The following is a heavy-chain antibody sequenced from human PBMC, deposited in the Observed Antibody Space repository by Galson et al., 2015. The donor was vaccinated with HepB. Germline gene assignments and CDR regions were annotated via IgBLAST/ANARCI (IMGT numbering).Heavy chain of an antibody. J-gene: IGHJ5*02. CDR1: GYTFTSYG. CDR3: ASSSGSYLSDEFDP. Sequence: VKVSCKASGYTFTSYGISWVRQAPGQGLEWMGWISAYNGNTNYAQKLQGRVAMTTDASTSTAYMELRSLRSDDTAVYYCASSSGSYLSDEFDPWGQGTLVTVSS. D-gene: IGHD3-10*01. CDR2: ISAYNGNT. V-gene: IGHV1-18*01.